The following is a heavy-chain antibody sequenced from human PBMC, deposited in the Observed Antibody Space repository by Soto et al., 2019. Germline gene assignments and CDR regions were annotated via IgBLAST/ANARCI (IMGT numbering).Heavy chain of an antibody. V-gene: IGHV4-59*01. Sequence: PSETLSLTCTVSGGSISSYYWSWIRQPPGKGLEWIGYIYYSGSTNYNPSLKSRVTISVDTSKNQFSLKLSSVTAADTAVYYCARDDSSSSADNWFDPWGQGTLVTSPQ. CDR2: IYYSGST. CDR1: GGSISSYY. CDR3: ARDDSSSSADNWFDP. D-gene: IGHD6-6*01. J-gene: IGHJ5*02.